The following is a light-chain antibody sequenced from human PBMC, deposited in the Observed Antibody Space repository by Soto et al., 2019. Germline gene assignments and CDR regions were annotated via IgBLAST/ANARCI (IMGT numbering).Light chain of an antibody. J-gene: IGKJ1*01. CDR2: GAS. V-gene: IGKV3-20*01. Sequence: EIVLTQSPGTLSLSPGDRATLSCRASESVRSSYLAWYQQKPGQAPRLLIYGASSRATGIPDRFSGSGSGTDFTLTISRLEPEDFAVYYCQQYGSSPRTFGQGTKVDI. CDR1: ESVRSSY. CDR3: QQYGSSPRT.